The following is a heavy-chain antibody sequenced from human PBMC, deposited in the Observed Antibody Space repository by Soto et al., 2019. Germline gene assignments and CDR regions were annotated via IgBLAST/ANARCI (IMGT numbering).Heavy chain of an antibody. V-gene: IGHV5-51*01. CDR1: GYSFTSYW. CDR3: ARRRDYGGNPDAFDI. J-gene: IGHJ3*02. Sequence: GESLKISCKGSGYSFTSYWIGWVRQMPGKGLEWMGIIYPGDSDTRYSQSFQGQVTISADKSISTAYLQWSSLKASDTAMYYCARRRDYGGNPDAFDIWGQGTMVTVSS. D-gene: IGHD4-17*01. CDR2: IYPGDSDT.